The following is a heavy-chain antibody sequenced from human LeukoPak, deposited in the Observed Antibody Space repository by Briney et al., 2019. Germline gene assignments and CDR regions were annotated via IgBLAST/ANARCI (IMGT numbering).Heavy chain of an antibody. J-gene: IGHJ4*02. Sequence: GGSLRLSCAASGFAVSSNYMSWVRQAPGRGLEWVSVIYSGGSTYYSDSVQGRFTISRDTSKNTLYLQMNSLRAEDTAVYYCARSYSSSSGGLYYFDYWGQGTLVTVSS. CDR2: IYSGGST. CDR1: GFAVSSNY. D-gene: IGHD6-6*01. V-gene: IGHV3-53*01. CDR3: ARSYSSSSGGLYYFDY.